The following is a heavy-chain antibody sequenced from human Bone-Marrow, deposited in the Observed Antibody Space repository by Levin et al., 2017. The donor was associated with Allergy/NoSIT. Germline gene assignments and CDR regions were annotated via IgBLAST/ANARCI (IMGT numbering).Heavy chain of an antibody. CDR2: ISSSGRTI. CDR1: GFTFSNYA. D-gene: IGHD4-17*01. Sequence: GGSLRLSCAASGFTFSNYAMSWVRQAPGKGLEWVSYISSSGRTIYYADSVKGRFTISRDNAKNSLYLQMNSLRAEDTAVFYCARDLGTSTVTTSFDHWGQGTLVTVSS. CDR3: ARDLGTSTVTTSFDH. V-gene: IGHV3-11*01. J-gene: IGHJ4*02.